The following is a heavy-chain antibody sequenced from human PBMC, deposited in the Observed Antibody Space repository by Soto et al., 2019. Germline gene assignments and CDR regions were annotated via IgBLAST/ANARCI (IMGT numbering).Heavy chain of an antibody. V-gene: IGHV3-23*01. Sequence: GGSLRLSCIASRFTCSSYAMSWVRQPPGKGLEWVSGISGSGGSAYYADSVKGRFTISRDNSKNTLYLQMNSLRAEDTAVYYCAKQSQTYYDFCQSWGQGTMVTVS. D-gene: IGHD3-3*01. CDR3: AKQSQTYYDFCQS. J-gene: IGHJ3*01. CDR1: RFTCSSYA. CDR2: ISGSGGSA.